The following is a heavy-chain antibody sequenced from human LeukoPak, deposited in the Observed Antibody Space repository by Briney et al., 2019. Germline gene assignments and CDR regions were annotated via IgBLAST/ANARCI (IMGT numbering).Heavy chain of an antibody. CDR1: GYSFTSYW. Sequence: GEALKISCNGSGYSFTSYWIGWVRQMPGKGREWMGIIYPGDSDTRYSPSFQGQVTISADKSIRTAYLQWRSLKASDTAMYYCARVGSQAAARTYYYGMDVWGQGTTVTVSS. D-gene: IGHD6-13*01. CDR3: ARVGSQAAARTYYYGMDV. CDR2: IYPGDSDT. J-gene: IGHJ6*02. V-gene: IGHV5-51*01.